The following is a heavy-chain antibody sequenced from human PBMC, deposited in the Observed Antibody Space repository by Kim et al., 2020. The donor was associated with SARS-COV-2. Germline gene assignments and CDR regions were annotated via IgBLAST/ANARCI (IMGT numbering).Heavy chain of an antibody. CDR1: GFTFSSYS. J-gene: IGHJ3*02. CDR3: ARDRPGYCSGGSCYKGAFDI. V-gene: IGHV3-21*01. CDR2: ISSSSSYI. Sequence: GGSPRLSCAASGFTFSSYSMNWVRQAPGKGLEWVSSISSSSSYIYYADSVKGRFTISRDNAKNSLYLQMNSLRAEDTAVYYCARDRPGYCSGGSCYKGAFDIWGQGTMVTVSS. D-gene: IGHD2-15*01.